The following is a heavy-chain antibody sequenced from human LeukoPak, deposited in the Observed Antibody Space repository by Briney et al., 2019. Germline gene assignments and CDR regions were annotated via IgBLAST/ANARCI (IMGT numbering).Heavy chain of an antibody. CDR3: ARGVHYCSSTSCYRYNWFDP. D-gene: IGHD2-2*02. CDR2: INHSGST. CDR1: GGSFSGYY. J-gene: IGHJ5*02. Sequence: PSETLSLTCAVYGGSFSGYYWSWIRQPPGKGLEWIGEINHSGSTNYNPSLKSRVTISVDTSKNQFSLKLSSVTAADTAVYYCARGVHYCSSTSCYRYNWFDPWGQGTPVTVSS. V-gene: IGHV4-34*01.